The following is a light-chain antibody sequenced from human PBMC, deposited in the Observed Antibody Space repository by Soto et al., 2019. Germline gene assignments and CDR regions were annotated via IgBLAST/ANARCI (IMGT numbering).Light chain of an antibody. Sequence: DIVLTQSPDTLSLSPGESATLCFSASQSLVRYLAWYQQKPGQAPRLLIYGASNRATGIPDRFSGSGSGTDFTLTISRLEPEDFAVYHCQQYDGSPRTFGQGTKVDIK. CDR1: QSLVRY. V-gene: IGKV3-20*01. CDR2: GAS. CDR3: QQYDGSPRT. J-gene: IGKJ1*01.